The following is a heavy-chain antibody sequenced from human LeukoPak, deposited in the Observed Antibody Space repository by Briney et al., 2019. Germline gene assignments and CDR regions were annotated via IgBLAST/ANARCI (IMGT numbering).Heavy chain of an antibody. CDR2: INHSGST. D-gene: IGHD2-2*01. V-gene: IGHV4-34*01. CDR3: ARTAVYCSSTSCYYYYGMDV. CDR1: GGSISSYY. Sequence: PSETLSLTCTVSGGSISSYYWSWIRQPPGKGLEWIGEINHSGSTNYNPSLKSRVTISVDTSKNQFSLKLSSVTAADTAVYYCARTAVYCSSTSCYYYYGMDVWGQGTTVTVSS. J-gene: IGHJ6*02.